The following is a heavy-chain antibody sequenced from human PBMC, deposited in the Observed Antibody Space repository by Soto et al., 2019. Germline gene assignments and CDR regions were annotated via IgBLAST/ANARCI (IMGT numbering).Heavy chain of an antibody. CDR3: ARAHTMMILDRFDP. J-gene: IGHJ5*02. Sequence: LRLSCAASGFKFRNYAIHWVRQAPGKGLEWLAVIWFDGSKKYYADSVKGRFTISRDNSKNTVYLDMNSLTADDSGVFYCARAHTMMILDRFDPWGHGTLVTV. D-gene: IGHD3-22*01. CDR2: IWFDGSKK. V-gene: IGHV3-33*01. CDR1: GFKFRNYA.